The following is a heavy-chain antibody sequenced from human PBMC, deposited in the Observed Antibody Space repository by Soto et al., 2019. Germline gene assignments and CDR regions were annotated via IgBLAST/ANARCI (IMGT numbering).Heavy chain of an antibody. D-gene: IGHD6-19*01. CDR3: AKDSGWYVNHHGMDV. CDR1: GFTFSDYG. CDR2: ISYDGTYK. J-gene: IGHJ6*02. Sequence: QVPLVESGGGVVQPGRSLRLSCAASGFTFSDYGMHWVRQAPGKGLEWVAVISYDGTYKYYVDSVKGRFTISRDNSNTTLFVQMNRLRPEDTAVYYCAKDSGWYVNHHGMDVWGQGTKVTVSS. V-gene: IGHV3-30*18.